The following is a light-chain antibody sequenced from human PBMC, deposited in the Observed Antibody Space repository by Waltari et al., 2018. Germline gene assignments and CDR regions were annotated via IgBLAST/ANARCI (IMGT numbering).Light chain of an antibody. CDR1: QSISSY. V-gene: IGKV1-39*01. CDR3: QQSYSTPRT. J-gene: IGKJ2*01. CDR2: AAS. Sequence: IQMTHSPSSLSASVGDRATIPCRASQSISSYLNRYQQKPGKAPKLLIYAASSLQSGVPSRFSGSGSGTDFTLTISSLQPEDFATYYCQQSYSTPRTFGQGTKLEIK.